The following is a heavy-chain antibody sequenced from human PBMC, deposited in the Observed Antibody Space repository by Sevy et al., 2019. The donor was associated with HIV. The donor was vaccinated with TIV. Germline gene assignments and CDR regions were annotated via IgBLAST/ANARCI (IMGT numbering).Heavy chain of an antibody. D-gene: IGHD2-8*02. V-gene: IGHV3-23*01. CDR2: ISISGADK. CDR3: AKALVETEDKNEFDP. J-gene: IGHJ5*02. CDR1: GFTLSSYA. Sequence: GGSLRLSCAASGFTLSSYAMSWVRQAPGKGLEWVSSISISGADKYYADSVKGRFTISRDNSQNRLYLQMNSLRAEDPALYYCAKALVETEDKNEFDPWGQGTLVTVSS.